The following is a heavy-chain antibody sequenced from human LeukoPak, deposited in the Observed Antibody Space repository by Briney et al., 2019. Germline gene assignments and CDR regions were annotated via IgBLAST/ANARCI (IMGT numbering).Heavy chain of an antibody. D-gene: IGHD6-19*01. CDR2: IIPIFGTA. V-gene: IGHV1-69*13. CDR3: ARDRYSVAGLCHY. CDR1: TGTFSIYA. Sequence: SVKVSYKASTGTFSIYAISWMRQAPGQGLEWMGGIIPIFGTANYAQKFQGKVTITADEATSTAYMELSRLRSEDTAVYYCARDRYSVAGLCHYWGQGTLVTVSS. J-gene: IGHJ4*02.